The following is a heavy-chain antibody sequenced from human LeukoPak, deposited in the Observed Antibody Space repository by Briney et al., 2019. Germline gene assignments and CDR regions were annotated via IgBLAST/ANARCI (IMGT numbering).Heavy chain of an antibody. CDR2: ISDSGAAT. D-gene: IGHD5-18*01. J-gene: IGHJ4*02. Sequence: GGSLRLSCAASGFTFSSYAMNWVRQDPGKGLEWVSRISDSGAATYYADSVKGRFTISRDNSKNTLYLHMNSLRAGDTAVYYCAKVDIPMGRLINSWGQGTLVSVSS. V-gene: IGHV3-23*01. CDR3: AKVDIPMGRLINS. CDR1: GFTFSSYA.